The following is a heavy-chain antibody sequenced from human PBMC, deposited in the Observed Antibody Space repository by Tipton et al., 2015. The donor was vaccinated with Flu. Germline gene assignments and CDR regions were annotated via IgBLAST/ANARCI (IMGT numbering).Heavy chain of an antibody. D-gene: IGHD1-14*01. CDR3: ARGGLNHALDV. Sequence: SLRLSCEASGFNFNAHWMFWVRQAPGKGLVGVSVVGVDGSGTNYADSVRGRFTISRDNAKNTLYLHANSLTGDDTAIYYCARGGLNHALDVWGQGTTVTVSS. CDR1: GFNFNAHW. CDR2: VGVDGSGT. V-gene: IGHV3-74*01. J-gene: IGHJ6*02.